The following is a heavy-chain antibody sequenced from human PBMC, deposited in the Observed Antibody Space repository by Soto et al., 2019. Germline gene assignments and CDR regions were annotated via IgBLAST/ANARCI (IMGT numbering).Heavy chain of an antibody. J-gene: IGHJ4*02. CDR3: ARLLIYSNYRLLFDY. D-gene: IGHD4-4*01. Sequence: PSETLSLTCTVSGGSISSYYWSWIRQPPGKGLEWIGYIYYSGSTNYNPSLKSRVTISVDTSKNQFSLKLNSVTAADTAVYYCARLLIYSNYRLLFDYWGQGTLVTVSS. CDR1: GGSISSYY. V-gene: IGHV4-59*08. CDR2: IYYSGST.